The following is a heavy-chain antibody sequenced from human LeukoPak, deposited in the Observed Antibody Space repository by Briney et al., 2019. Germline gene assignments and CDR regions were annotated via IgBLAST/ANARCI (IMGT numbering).Heavy chain of an antibody. CDR3: ARRGGGTVAGSVDFDY. CDR2: TDPHGGGT. CDR1: GYIFTDYY. V-gene: IGHV1-2*02. Sequence: GASVKVSCKASGYIFTDYYIHWVRQAPGQGLEWMGWTDPHGGGTSYAQKFQGRVTMTRDTSINTAYMELTSLTSDDTAMYYCARRGGGTVAGSVDFDYWGQGPLVTVSS. J-gene: IGHJ4*02. D-gene: IGHD6-19*01.